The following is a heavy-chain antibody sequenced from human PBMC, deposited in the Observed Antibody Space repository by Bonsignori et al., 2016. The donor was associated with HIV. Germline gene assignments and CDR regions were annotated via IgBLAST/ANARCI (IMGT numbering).Heavy chain of an antibody. D-gene: IGHD2-15*01. V-gene: IGHV3-23*04. Sequence: QLVESGGGLAQPGRTLTVSCEASGFPFTNFAMSWVRQAPGKGLEWVSVISGNGGGTYYTDSVKGRFIISRDNYKKTLFLQMNSLRAEDTAVYFCAKSTSDFGDSFXFMDVWGKGPRSPSP. CDR1: GFPFTNFA. CDR2: ISGNGGGT. CDR3: AKSTSDFGDSFXFMDV. J-gene: IGHJ6*03.